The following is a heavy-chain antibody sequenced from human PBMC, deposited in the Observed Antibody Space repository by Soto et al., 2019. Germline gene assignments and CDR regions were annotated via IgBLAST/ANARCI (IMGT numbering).Heavy chain of an antibody. CDR2: INPKSGGT. D-gene: IGHD1-26*01. J-gene: IGHJ4*02. V-gene: IGHV1-2*02. Sequence: QVQLVQSGAEVKKPGASVNVSCKASGYTFTVYYMRWVRHAPGQGLEWMGWINPKSGGTMYPQKFQGRVTMTWDTSISTAYMALTRLRSDDTAVYYCARDLAKGGGSAGFDYWGQGTLVTVSS. CDR3: ARDLAKGGGSAGFDY. CDR1: GYTFTVYY.